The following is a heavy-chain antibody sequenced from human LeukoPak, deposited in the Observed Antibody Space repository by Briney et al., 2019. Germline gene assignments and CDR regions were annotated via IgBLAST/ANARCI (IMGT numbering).Heavy chain of an antibody. CDR1: GFTFTSYA. Sequence: PGGSLRLSCSASGFTFTSYAMNWVRQAPGEGLEWVSGIRGSGGSTYYADSVKGRFTISRDISKNTLYLQMDTLRADDTAIYYCAASRRDGYNSYFDYWGQGTLVTVSS. J-gene: IGHJ4*02. CDR2: IRGSGGST. V-gene: IGHV3-23*01. CDR3: AASRRDGYNSYFDY. D-gene: IGHD5-24*01.